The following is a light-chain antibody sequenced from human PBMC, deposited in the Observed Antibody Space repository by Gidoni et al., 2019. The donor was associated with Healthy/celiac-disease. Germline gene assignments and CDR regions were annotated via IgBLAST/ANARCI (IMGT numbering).Light chain of an antibody. CDR1: QSVSSSY. CDR3: QQYGSSLFT. V-gene: IGKV3-20*01. Sequence: EIVLTQSPGTLSLSPGERATLSCRASQSVSSSYLAWYQQKPGQAHRLLIYGASSRATGIPDRFSGSGSGTDFTLTISRLEPEEFAVYYCQQYGSSLFTFGGGTKGRSN. J-gene: IGKJ4*01. CDR2: GAS.